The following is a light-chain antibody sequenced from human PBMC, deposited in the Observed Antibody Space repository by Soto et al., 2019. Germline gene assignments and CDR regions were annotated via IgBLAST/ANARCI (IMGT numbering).Light chain of an antibody. V-gene: IGLV3-9*01. J-gene: IGLJ1*01. CDR3: QVWDSDTAV. CDR1: NIENKK. Sequence: SSELTQPLSVSVALGQTARMTCGGNNIENKKVHWFQQKPGQAPVLVIYRDTSRPSGIPERFSGSKLGNTATLTISRAQGGDEAAYYCQVWDSDTAVFGTGTKVTVL. CDR2: RDT.